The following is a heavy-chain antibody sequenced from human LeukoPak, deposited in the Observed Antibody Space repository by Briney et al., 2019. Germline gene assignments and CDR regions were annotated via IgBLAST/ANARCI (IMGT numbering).Heavy chain of an antibody. CDR3: ARARRASTSTSFSYSYYLDV. CDR1: GHSFNYFD. CDR2: MNPYSGNK. D-gene: IGHD1-1*01. Sequence: ASVKVPCKAAGHSFNYFDVNWVRQASGQGLEWVGWMNPYSGNKGFAQKFQDRVTVSTDASKNTVYMELRRLTSEDTAVYYCARARRASTSTSFSYSYYLDVWGTGTTVTVSS. V-gene: IGHV1-8*03. J-gene: IGHJ6*03.